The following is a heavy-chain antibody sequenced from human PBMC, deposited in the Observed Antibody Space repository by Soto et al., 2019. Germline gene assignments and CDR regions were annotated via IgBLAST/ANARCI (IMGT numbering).Heavy chain of an antibody. D-gene: IGHD2-2*01. CDR2: IYYSGST. V-gene: IGHV4-59*01. CDR3: ARGIRGPSSTYIIAC. Sequence: SETLSLTCTVSGGSISSYYWSWIRQPPGKGLEWIGYIYYSGSTNYNPSLKSRVTISVDTSKNQFSLKLSSVTAADTAVYYCARGIRGPSSTYIIACWGKGTLVTV. CDR1: GGSISSYY. J-gene: IGHJ4*02.